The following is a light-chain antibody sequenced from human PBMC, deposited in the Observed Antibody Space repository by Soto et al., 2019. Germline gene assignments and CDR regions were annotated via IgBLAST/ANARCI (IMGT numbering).Light chain of an antibody. J-gene: IGKJ5*01. CDR1: QSVSSN. CDR3: QQWKNWPPIT. Sequence: EIVMTQSPATLSVSPGERATLSCRASQSVSSNLAWYQQKPGQAPRLLIYGASTRATGIPARFSGSGSGTEFTLTISSLQSEDSALYYCQQWKNWPPITFGQGTRLEIK. CDR2: GAS. V-gene: IGKV3-15*01.